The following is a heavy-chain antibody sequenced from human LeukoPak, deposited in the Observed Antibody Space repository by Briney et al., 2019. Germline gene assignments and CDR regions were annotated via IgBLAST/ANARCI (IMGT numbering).Heavy chain of an antibody. CDR1: GFTFSSYS. CDR2: ISSSSSYI. J-gene: IGHJ5*02. D-gene: IGHD4-17*01. V-gene: IGHV3-21*01. Sequence: EGSLRLSCAASGFTFSSYSMNWVRQAPGKGLEWVSSISSSSSYIYYADSVKGRFTISRDNAKNSLYLQMNSLRAEDTAVYYCARDRGDYGDWFDPWGQGTLVTVSS. CDR3: ARDRGDYGDWFDP.